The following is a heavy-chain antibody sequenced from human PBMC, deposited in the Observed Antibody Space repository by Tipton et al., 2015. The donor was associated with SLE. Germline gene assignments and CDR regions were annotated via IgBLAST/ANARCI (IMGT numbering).Heavy chain of an antibody. V-gene: IGHV4-34*01. Sequence: TLSLTCAVYGGFSSGYYWSWIRQPPGKGLEWIGEINHSGSTNYNPSLKSRVTISVDTSKNQFSLKLSSVTAADTAVYYCARVGRIFPFDYWGQGTLVTVSS. CDR2: INHSGST. J-gene: IGHJ4*02. CDR1: GGFSSGYY. CDR3: ARVGRIFPFDY. D-gene: IGHD2-15*01.